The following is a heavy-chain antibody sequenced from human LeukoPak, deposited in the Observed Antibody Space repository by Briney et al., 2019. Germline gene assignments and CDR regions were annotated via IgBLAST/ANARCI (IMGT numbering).Heavy chain of an antibody. J-gene: IGHJ4*02. Sequence: GGSLRLSCAASGFTFSDYGMHWVRQAPGKGLEWVAAISFDGSNKYYADSVKGRFTISRDNSKNTLYLQMNSLRAEDTAVYYCARKTDSGGQGDYWGPGTLVTVSS. D-gene: IGHD3-22*01. CDR1: GFTFSDYG. CDR3: ARKTDSGGQGDY. V-gene: IGHV3-30*03. CDR2: ISFDGSNK.